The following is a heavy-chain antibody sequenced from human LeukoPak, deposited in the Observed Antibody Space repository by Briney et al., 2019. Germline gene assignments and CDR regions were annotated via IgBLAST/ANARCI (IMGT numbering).Heavy chain of an antibody. D-gene: IGHD1-26*01. CDR2: TYYRSKWYN. CDR1: EDSVSSNSAA. CDR3: ARAWKWEHANWFDP. V-gene: IGHV6-1*01. J-gene: IGHJ5*02. Sequence: SQTLSLICAISEDSVSSNSAAWNWIRQSPSRGLEWLGRTYYRSKWYNDYAVSVKSRITINPDASKNQFSLQLNSVTPEDTAVYYCARAWKWEHANWFDPWGQGTLVTVSS.